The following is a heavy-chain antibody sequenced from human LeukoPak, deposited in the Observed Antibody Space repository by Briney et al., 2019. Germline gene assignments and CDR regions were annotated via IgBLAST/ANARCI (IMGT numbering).Heavy chain of an antibody. V-gene: IGHV4-34*01. CDR2: INHSGST. D-gene: IGHD3-22*01. Sequence: PSETLSLTCAVYGGSFSGYYWSWIRQPPGKGLEWIGEINHSGSTNYNPSLKSRVTISVDTSKNQFSLKLSSVTAADTAVYYCASGIYYDSSGYYYCFQHWGQGTLVTVSS. CDR3: ASGIYYDSSGYYYCFQH. CDR1: GGSFSGYY. J-gene: IGHJ1*01.